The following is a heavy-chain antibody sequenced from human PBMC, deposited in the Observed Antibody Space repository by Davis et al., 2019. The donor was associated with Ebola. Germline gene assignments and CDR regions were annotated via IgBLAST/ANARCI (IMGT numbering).Heavy chain of an antibody. CDR3: ARHGDYGDYVPHDWFDP. D-gene: IGHD4-17*01. CDR2: IYPGDSDT. CDR1: QNSFTIGKW. V-gene: IGHV5-51*01. J-gene: IGHJ5*02. Sequence: GESLKISCRAPQNSFTIGKWIGWVRQVPGKGLEWMEIIYPGDSDTRYSPSFQGQVIIPADKSISTVYLQWRSLKTSDTAIYYCARHGDYGDYVPHDWFDPWGQGTLVTVSS.